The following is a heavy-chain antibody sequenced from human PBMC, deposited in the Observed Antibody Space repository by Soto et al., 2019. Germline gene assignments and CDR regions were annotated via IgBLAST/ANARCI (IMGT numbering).Heavy chain of an antibody. Sequence: PGGSLRLSCAAPGFTFSDYYMSWIRQAPGKGLEWVSYISSSSSYTNYADSVKGRFTISRDNAKNSLYLQMNSLRAEDTAVYYCARDEMATDAFDIWGQGTMVTVSS. D-gene: IGHD5-12*01. CDR3: ARDEMATDAFDI. V-gene: IGHV3-11*06. CDR2: ISSSSSYT. CDR1: GFTFSDYY. J-gene: IGHJ3*02.